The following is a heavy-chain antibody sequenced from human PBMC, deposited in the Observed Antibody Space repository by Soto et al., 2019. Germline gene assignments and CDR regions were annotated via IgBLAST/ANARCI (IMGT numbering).Heavy chain of an antibody. D-gene: IGHD1-26*01. CDR3: ARGRGRRASETYHHGIDL. CDR2: IIPSSGDT. Sequence: ASVKVSCKASGYTFTTNDIYWVRQATGQGPEWVGWIIPSSGDTVYARQFQGRVTMTVDLSISTAYMELNSLTSEDTAVYYCARGRGRRASETYHHGIDLWGQGTLVTVSS. J-gene: IGHJ5*02. V-gene: IGHV1-8*01. CDR1: GYTFTTND.